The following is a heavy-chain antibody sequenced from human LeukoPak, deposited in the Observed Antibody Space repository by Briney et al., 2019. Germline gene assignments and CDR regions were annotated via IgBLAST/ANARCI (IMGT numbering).Heavy chain of an antibody. CDR1: GFTVSSNY. D-gene: IGHD4-17*01. CDR3: ARVAGDYAEYYFDQ. Sequence: PGGSLRLSSAASGFTVSSNYMSWVRQAPGKGLEWVSVIHGGTDTYFADSVKGRFTISRDNSKNTLYLQMNSLRAEDTAVYYCARVAGDYAEYYFDQWGQGTLVTVSS. CDR2: IHGGTDT. J-gene: IGHJ4*02. V-gene: IGHV3-66*01.